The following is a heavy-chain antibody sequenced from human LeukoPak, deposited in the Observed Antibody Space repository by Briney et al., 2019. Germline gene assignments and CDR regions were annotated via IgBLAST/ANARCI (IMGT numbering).Heavy chain of an antibody. CDR3: TRQLGELLSGTLYYYYLDV. V-gene: IGHV3-23*01. CDR1: GFTFSSYA. D-gene: IGHD3-10*01. Sequence: GGSLRLSCAASGFTFSSYAMSWVRQAPGKGLEWVSAISGSGGSTYYADSVKGRFTISRDNSKNTLYLQMNSLKTEDTAVYYCTRQLGELLSGTLYYYYLDVWGKGTTVTVSS. J-gene: IGHJ6*03. CDR2: ISGSGGST.